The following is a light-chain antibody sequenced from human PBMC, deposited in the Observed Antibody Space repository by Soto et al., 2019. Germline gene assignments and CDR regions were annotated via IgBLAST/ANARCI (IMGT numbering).Light chain of an antibody. CDR2: DVS. CDR1: SSDFADYDY. V-gene: IGLV2-14*01. CDR3: SSYTGSSTLV. J-gene: IGLJ1*01. Sequence: QSALTQPASVXASPGQSITISCTGTSSDFADYDYVSWYLQHPGKVPKLMIYDVSNRPSGVSNRFSGSKSGNTASLTISGLQAEDEADYYCSSYTGSSTLVFGTGTKVTVL.